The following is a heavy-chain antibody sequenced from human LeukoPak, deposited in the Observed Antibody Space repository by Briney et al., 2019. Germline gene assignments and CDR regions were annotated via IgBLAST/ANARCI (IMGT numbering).Heavy chain of an antibody. CDR1: GFTFSNYG. D-gene: IGHD1-26*01. V-gene: IGHV3-23*01. Sequence: GGSLRLSCAASGFTFSNYGMSWVRQAPGKGLDWVSTIINTGGSTFYVDSVKGRFTISRGNSKNTLYLQMNSLRAEDTAIYYCAQGGRLLDYWGQGTLVTVSS. CDR3: AQGGRLLDY. J-gene: IGHJ4*02. CDR2: IINTGGST.